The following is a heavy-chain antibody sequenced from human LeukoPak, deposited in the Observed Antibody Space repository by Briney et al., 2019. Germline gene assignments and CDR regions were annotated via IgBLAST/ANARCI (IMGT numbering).Heavy chain of an antibody. D-gene: IGHD2-15*01. Sequence: ASVKVSCKASGYTFTGYYMHWVRQAPGQGLEWMGWINPNSGGTNYALKFQGWVTMTRDTSISTAYMELSRLRSDDTAVYYCARDRVGYCSGGSCYEGSWFDPWGQGTLVTVSS. CDR3: ARDRVGYCSGGSCYEGSWFDP. V-gene: IGHV1-2*04. CDR2: INPNSGGT. CDR1: GYTFTGYY. J-gene: IGHJ5*02.